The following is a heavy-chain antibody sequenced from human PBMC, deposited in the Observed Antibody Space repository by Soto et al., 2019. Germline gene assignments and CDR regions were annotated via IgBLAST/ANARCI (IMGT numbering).Heavy chain of an antibody. CDR2: IYYSGST. V-gene: IGHV4-31*03. J-gene: IGHJ5*02. Sequence: PSETLSLTCTVSGGSISSGGYYWSWIRQHPGKGLEWIGYIYYSGSTYYNPSLKSRVTISVDTSKNQFSLKLSSVTAADTAVYYCARDYPVGGSYGWFDPWGQGTLVTVSS. CDR1: GGSISSGGYY. CDR3: ARDYPVGGSYGWFDP. D-gene: IGHD1-26*01.